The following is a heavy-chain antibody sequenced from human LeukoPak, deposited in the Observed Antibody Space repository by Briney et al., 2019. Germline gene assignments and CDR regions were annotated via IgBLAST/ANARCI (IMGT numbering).Heavy chain of an antibody. D-gene: IGHD6-19*01. Sequence: SETLSLTCTVSGGSISSSSYYWGWIRQPPGKGLEWIGSIYYSGSTYYNPSLKSRVTISVDTSKNQFSLKLSSVTAADTPVYYCATHGRMAVAVDYWGQGTLVTVSS. CDR3: ATHGRMAVAVDY. CDR1: GGSISSSSYY. V-gene: IGHV4-39*01. J-gene: IGHJ4*02. CDR2: IYYSGST.